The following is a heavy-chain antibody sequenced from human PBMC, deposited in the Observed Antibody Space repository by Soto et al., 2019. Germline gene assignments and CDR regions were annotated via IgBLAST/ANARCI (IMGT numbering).Heavy chain of an antibody. CDR3: AGGYGWLSDT. V-gene: IGHV3-7*05. Sequence: EVKLVESGGGLVQPGGSLRLSCAASGFTFSPYWMSWVRQAPGKGLEWVAIIKDDGGDEHYLEAVRGRFTISRDNAKKSLYLAMDSLRVEDTAVSFCAGGYGWLSDTWGQGTPVTVSS. CDR1: GFTFSPYW. CDR2: IKDDGGDE. D-gene: IGHD5-18*01. J-gene: IGHJ5*02.